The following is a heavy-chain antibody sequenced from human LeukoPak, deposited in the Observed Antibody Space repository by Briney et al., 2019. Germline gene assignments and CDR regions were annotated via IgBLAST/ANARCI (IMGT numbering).Heavy chain of an antibody. D-gene: IGHD2-21*01. V-gene: IGHV3-66*02. J-gene: IGHJ4*02. CDR1: GFTVFSDN. CDR3: AKRSRGYYDY. CDR2: VYSGDDGT. Sequence: GGSLRLSCAASGFTVFSDNMSWVRQTPGKGLEWVSVVYSGDDGTNYAESVRGRFTISRDNSKNTVYLQMNSLRVEDTGVYYCAKRSRGYYDYWGQGTLVTVSS.